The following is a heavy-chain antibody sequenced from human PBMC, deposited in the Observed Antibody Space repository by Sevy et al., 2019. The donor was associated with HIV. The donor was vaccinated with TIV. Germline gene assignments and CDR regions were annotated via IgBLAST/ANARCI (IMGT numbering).Heavy chain of an antibody. V-gene: IGHV3-30*02. CDR3: AKDLAGPGRRYFDY. CDR1: GFTFSNFG. D-gene: IGHD6-13*01. CDR2: IRNNGSEK. Sequence: GGSLRLSCTASGFTFSNFGMHWVRQVPGKGLEWVTFIRNNGSEKYHAASVKGRFTISRDDSKNTLYLQMDSLRPEDTAIYYCAKDLAGPGRRYFDYWGQGTLVTVSS. J-gene: IGHJ4*02.